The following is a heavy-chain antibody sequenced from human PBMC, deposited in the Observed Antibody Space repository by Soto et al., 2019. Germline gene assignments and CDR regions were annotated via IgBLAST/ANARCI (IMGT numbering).Heavy chain of an antibody. D-gene: IGHD3-3*01. Sequence: QITLNESGPTLVKPTQTLTLTCTFSGFSLTTSGVGVGWIRQSPGKAPEWLALIYWDDDKRYSPSLKSRLTITKDTSKNQVVLTMADLDPADTATYYCAHRILRTVFGLVTTTAIHFDFWGQGIPVAVSS. CDR3: AHRILRTVFGLVTTTAIHFDF. CDR1: GFSLTTSGVG. V-gene: IGHV2-5*02. CDR2: IYWDDDK. J-gene: IGHJ4*02.